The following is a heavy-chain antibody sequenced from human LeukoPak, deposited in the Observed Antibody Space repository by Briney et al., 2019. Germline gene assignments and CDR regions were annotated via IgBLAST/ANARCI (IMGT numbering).Heavy chain of an antibody. Sequence: SETLSLTCAVYGGSFSGYYWSWIRQPPGKGLEWIGEINHSGSTNYNPSLKSRVTISVDTSKNQFSLKLSSVTAEDTAVYYCATHELKDAFDIWGQGTMVTVSS. CDR1: GGSFSGYY. CDR2: INHSGST. D-gene: IGHD3-10*01. CDR3: ATHELKDAFDI. V-gene: IGHV4-34*01. J-gene: IGHJ3*02.